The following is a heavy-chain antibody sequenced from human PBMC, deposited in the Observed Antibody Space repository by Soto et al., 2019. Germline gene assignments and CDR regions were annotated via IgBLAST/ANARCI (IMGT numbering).Heavy chain of an antibody. CDR3: ARDAAVPGESDRFDY. CDR1: GDSVTSNVW. D-gene: IGHD6-19*01. Sequence: SETLSLTCAVSGDSVTSNVWWSWVRQPPGKGLEWIGEAYHNGLTDYNPSLKSRVTMSVDTSKNEFSLKLTSLTAADTAIYYCARDAAVPGESDRFDYWGQGTLVTV. V-gene: IGHV4-4*02. J-gene: IGHJ4*02. CDR2: AYHNGLT.